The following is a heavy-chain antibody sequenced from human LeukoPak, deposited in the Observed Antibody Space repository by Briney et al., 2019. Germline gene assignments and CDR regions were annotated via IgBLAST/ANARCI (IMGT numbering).Heavy chain of an antibody. CDR3: AKDGGYAYNWFDP. J-gene: IGHJ5*02. CDR2: IRYDGSNK. V-gene: IGHV3-30*02. D-gene: IGHD2-8*01. CDR1: GFTFSGYG. Sequence: GGSLRLSCAASGFTFSGYGMHWVRQAPGKGLEWVAFIRYDGSNKYYADSVKGRFTISRDNSKNTLYLQMNSLRAEDTAVYYCAKDGGYAYNWFDPWGQGTLVTVSS.